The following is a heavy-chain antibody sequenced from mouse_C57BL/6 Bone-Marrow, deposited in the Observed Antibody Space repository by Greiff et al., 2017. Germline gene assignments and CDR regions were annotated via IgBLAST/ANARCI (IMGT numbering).Heavy chain of an antibody. CDR1: GYTFTSYW. D-gene: IGHD2-5*01. J-gene: IGHJ1*03. Sequence: QVQLQQPGAELVKPGASVKMSCKASGYTFTSYWITWVKQRPGQGLEWIGDIYPGSGSPNYNEKFKSKATLTVDTSSSTAYMQHSSLTSEDSAVFYCSRPYYSNDWYFDVWGKGTTVTGSS. CDR2: IYPGSGSP. CDR3: SRPYYSNDWYFDV. V-gene: IGHV1-55*01.